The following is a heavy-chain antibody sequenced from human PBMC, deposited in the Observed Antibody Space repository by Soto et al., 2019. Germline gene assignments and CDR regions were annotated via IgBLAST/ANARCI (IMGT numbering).Heavy chain of an antibody. J-gene: IGHJ6*02. V-gene: IGHV3-7*01. CDR3: AREELPGYYYGMDV. CDR1: GFTFSSYW. D-gene: IGHD1-1*01. CDR2: IKQDGSEK. Sequence: PGGTLRLSCAASGFTFSSYWMSWVRQAPGKGLEWVANIKQDGSEKYYVDSVKGRFTISRDNAKNSLYLQMNSLRAEDTAVYYCAREELPGYYYGMDVWGQGTTVTVSS.